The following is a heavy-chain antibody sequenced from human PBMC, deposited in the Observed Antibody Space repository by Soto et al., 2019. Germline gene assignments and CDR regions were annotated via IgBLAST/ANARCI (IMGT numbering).Heavy chain of an antibody. J-gene: IGHJ5*02. CDR3: ARDGTRPPSWFDP. Sequence: SETLSLTCTVSGGSISSGGYYWSWIRQHPGKGLEWIGYIYYSGSAYYNPSLKSRVTISVDTSKNQFSLKLSSVTAADTAVYYCARDGTRPPSWFDPWGQGTLVTVSS. D-gene: IGHD1-1*01. CDR2: IYYSGSA. V-gene: IGHV4-31*03. CDR1: GGSISSGGYY.